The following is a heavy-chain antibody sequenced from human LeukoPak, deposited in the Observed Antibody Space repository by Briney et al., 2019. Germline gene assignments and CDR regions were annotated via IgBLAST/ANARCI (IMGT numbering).Heavy chain of an antibody. D-gene: IGHD1-14*01. Sequence: PGGSLRLSCAASGFTFNNFAMGWVRQAPGKGLEWVSTVGTGGDTYYADSVKGRLTISRDNSKSTVYLQMNSMRADDTALYYCAKNLPGRPFDYWGQGTLVTVSS. CDR1: GFTFNNFA. CDR2: VGTGGDT. V-gene: IGHV3-23*01. CDR3: AKNLPGRPFDY. J-gene: IGHJ4*02.